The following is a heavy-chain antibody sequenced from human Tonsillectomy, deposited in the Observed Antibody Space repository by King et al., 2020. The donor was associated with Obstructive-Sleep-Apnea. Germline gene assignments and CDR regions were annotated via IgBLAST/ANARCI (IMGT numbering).Heavy chain of an antibody. CDR2: VRFDGSNV. CDR1: GFIFNNYD. D-gene: IGHD6-13*01. V-gene: IGHV3-30*02. CDR3: VKDRGQQVAVFDY. J-gene: IGHJ4*01. Sequence: QLVQSGGGVVQPGGSLRLSCAASGFIFNNYDMHWVRQAPGKGLEWVAFVRFDGSNVYYAESVKGRFTISRDNSKNTLYLQMSSLRVEDTAVYYCVKDRGQQVAVFDYWGHGTLVTVSS.